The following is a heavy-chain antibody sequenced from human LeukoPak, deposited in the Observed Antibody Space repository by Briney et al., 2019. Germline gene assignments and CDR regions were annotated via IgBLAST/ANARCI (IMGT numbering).Heavy chain of an antibody. CDR1: GGSISSGDYY. D-gene: IGHD3-16*01. CDR2: IYYSGST. Sequence: SQTLSLTCTVSGGSISSGDYYWSWIRQPPGKGLEWLGYIYYSGSTYYNPSLKSRVTISVDTSKNQFSLKLSSVTAADTAVYYCARDRLGDPIDYWGQGTLVTVSS. CDR3: ARDRLGDPIDY. V-gene: IGHV4-30-4*08. J-gene: IGHJ4*02.